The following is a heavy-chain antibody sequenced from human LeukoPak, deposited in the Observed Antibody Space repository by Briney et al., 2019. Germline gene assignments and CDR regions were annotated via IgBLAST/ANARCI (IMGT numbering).Heavy chain of an antibody. Sequence: SETLSRTCTVSGGSISSYYWSWIRQPQGKGLEGSGYIYYSGSTNYNPSLKSRVTISVDTSKNQFSLKLSSVTAADTAVYYCARGTLYYDSSGYSPYYFDYWGQGTLVTVPS. CDR2: IYYSGST. CDR3: ARGTLYYDSSGYSPYYFDY. D-gene: IGHD3-22*01. CDR1: GGSISSYY. J-gene: IGHJ4*02. V-gene: IGHV4-59*01.